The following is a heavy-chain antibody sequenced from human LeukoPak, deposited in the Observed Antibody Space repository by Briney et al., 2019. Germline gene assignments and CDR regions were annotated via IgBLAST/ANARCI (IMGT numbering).Heavy chain of an antibody. D-gene: IGHD1-1*01. J-gene: IGHJ4*02. Sequence: SETLSLTCAVYGGSFSGYYWSWIRQPPGKGLEWIGEISHSGSTNYNPSLKSRVTISVDTSKNQFSLKLSSVTAADTAVYYCARGGKRGYYWGQGTLVTVSS. V-gene: IGHV4-34*01. CDR2: ISHSGST. CDR1: GGSFSGYY. CDR3: ARGGKRGYY.